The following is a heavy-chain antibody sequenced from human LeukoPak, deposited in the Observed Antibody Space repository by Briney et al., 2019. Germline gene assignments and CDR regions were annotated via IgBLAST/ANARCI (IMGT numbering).Heavy chain of an antibody. CDR3: ASETYSSSSYYFDY. V-gene: IGHV4-30-4*01. CDR2: IYYSGST. CDR1: GGSISIGDYY. Sequence: SQTLSLTCTVSGGSISIGDYYWSWIRQPPGKGLEWIGYIYYSGSTYYNPSLKSRVTISVDTSKNQFSLKLSSVTAADTAVYYCASETYSSSSYYFDYWGQGTLVTVSS. D-gene: IGHD6-6*01. J-gene: IGHJ4*02.